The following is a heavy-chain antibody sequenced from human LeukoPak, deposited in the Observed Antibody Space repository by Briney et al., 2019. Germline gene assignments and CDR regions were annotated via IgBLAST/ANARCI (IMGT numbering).Heavy chain of an antibody. J-gene: IGHJ5*02. CDR1: GYTFTSYG. Sequence: ASVKVSCKASGYTFTSYGISWVRQAPGQGLERMGWISAYNGNTNYAQKLQGRVTMTTDTSTSTAYMELRSLRSDDTAVYYCARDHCRTSCYLREGFDPWGQGTLVTVSS. CDR2: ISAYNGNT. V-gene: IGHV1-18*01. CDR3: ARDHCRTSCYLREGFDP. D-gene: IGHD2-2*01.